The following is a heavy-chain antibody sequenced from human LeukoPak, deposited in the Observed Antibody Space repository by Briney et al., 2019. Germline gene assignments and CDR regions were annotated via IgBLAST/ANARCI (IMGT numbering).Heavy chain of an antibody. CDR2: ISGSGGST. D-gene: IGHD5-18*01. V-gene: IGHV3-23*01. Sequence: GGSLRLSCAASGFTFSNYAMSWARQAPGKGLEWVSAISGSGGSTYYTDSVKGRFTISRDNSKNTLYLQMNSLRAEDTAVYYCTKGTIWLPFDYWGQGTLVTVSS. CDR1: GFTFSNYA. J-gene: IGHJ4*02. CDR3: TKGTIWLPFDY.